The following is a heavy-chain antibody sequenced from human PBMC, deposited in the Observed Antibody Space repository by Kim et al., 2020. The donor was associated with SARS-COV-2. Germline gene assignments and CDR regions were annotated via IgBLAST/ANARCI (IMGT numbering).Heavy chain of an antibody. CDR3: VKDWDTAMSRYFQY. CDR1: GFDFSDSV. D-gene: IGHD5-18*01. J-gene: IGHJ1*01. V-gene: IGHV3-23*01. Sequence: GGSLRLSCAASGFDFSDSVVSWVRQAPGRGLEWVSGISGNGRIINDADFAKGRFTISRDNSKDTLFLQMNRLRVEDTAVYYCVKDWDTAMSRYFQYWGQGTLISVSS. CDR2: ISGNGRII.